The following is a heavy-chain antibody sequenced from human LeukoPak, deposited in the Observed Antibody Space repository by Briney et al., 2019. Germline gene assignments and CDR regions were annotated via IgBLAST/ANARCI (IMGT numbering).Heavy chain of an antibody. J-gene: IGHJ6*03. V-gene: IGHV5-51*01. CDR2: IHPEDSYS. Sequence: GESLKISCKASGYVFIRHWIGWVRQVPGKGLEWMGVIHPEDSYSRYNAAFQGQATLSVDESTSTAYLQLSSLKALDTAIYYCARQNHYYYYMDVWGRGTTVTVSS. CDR1: GYVFIRHW. CDR3: ARQNHYYYYMDV.